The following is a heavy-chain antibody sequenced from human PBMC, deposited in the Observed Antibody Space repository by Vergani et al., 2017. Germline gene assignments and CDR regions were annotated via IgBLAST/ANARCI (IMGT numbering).Heavy chain of an antibody. Sequence: QVQLQESGPGLVKPSQTLSLTCTVSGGSISSYYWSWIRQPPGKGLEWIGEINHSGSTNYNPSLKSRVTISVDTSKNQFSLKLSSVTAADTAVYYCAREPEKGVGQGGAFDIWGQGTMVTVSS. CDR1: GGSISSYY. V-gene: IGHV4-34*09. J-gene: IGHJ3*02. CDR3: AREPEKGVGQGGAFDI. CDR2: INHSGST. D-gene: IGHD3/OR15-3a*01.